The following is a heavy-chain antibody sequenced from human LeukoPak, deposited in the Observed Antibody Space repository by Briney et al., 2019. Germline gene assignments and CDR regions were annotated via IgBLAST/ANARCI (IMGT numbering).Heavy chain of an antibody. CDR1: GITFSTYW. D-gene: IGHD3-22*01. Sequence: GGSLRLSCAGSGITFSTYWMHWVRQAPGKGLVWVSRINSEGTTISYANSVKDRFTISTDNAKNTLFLQMNSLRAEDTAVYYCARISSDSISYYDHWGQGTLVTVSS. V-gene: IGHV3-74*01. CDR3: ARISSDSISYYDH. J-gene: IGHJ4*02. CDR2: INSEGTTI.